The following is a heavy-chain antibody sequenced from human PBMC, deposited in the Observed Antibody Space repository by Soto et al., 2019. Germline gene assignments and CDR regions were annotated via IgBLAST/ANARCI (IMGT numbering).Heavy chain of an antibody. J-gene: IGHJ6*03. V-gene: IGHV4-59*01. CDR1: GGSISRYY. D-gene: IGHD3-3*01. CDR2: IYYSGST. Sequence: PSETLSLTCTVSGGSISRYYWSWIRQPPGKGLEWIGYIYYSGSTNYNPSLKSRVTISVDTSKNQFSLKLSSVTAADTAVYYCAREVYDFWSGSQPYYYMDVWGKGTTVTVSS. CDR3: AREVYDFWSGSQPYYYMDV.